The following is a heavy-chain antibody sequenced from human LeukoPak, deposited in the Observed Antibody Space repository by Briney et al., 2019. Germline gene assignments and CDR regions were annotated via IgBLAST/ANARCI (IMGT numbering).Heavy chain of an antibody. CDR3: ARTYYYDSMIDY. D-gene: IGHD3-22*01. CDR1: GYTFTGYY. V-gene: IGHV1-2*02. J-gene: IGHJ4*02. CDR2: INPNSGGT. Sequence: ASVKVSCKASGYTFTGYYMHWVRQAPGQGLEWMGWINPNSGGTNYAQKFQGRVTMTRDTSISTAYMELSRLRSDDTAVYYYARTYYYDSMIDYWGQGTLVTVSS.